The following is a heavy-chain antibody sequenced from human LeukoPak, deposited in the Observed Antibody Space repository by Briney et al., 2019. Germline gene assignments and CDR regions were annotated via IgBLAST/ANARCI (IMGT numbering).Heavy chain of an antibody. D-gene: IGHD3-3*01. J-gene: IGHJ4*02. CDR1: GYSISSGYY. CDR3: ARDGPQSLEWLFLDY. Sequence: SETLSLTCTDSGYSISSGYYWGWIRQPPGKGLEWIGSIYHSGSTYYNPSLKSRVTISVDTSKNQFSLKLSSVTAADTAVYYCARDGPQSLEWLFLDYWGQGTLVTVSS. V-gene: IGHV4-38-2*02. CDR2: IYHSGST.